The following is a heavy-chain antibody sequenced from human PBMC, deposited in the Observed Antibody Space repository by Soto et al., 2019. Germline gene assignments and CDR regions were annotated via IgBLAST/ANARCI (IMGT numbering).Heavy chain of an antibody. J-gene: IGHJ4*02. CDR3: AKDLDIAVAGFDY. Sequence: QVQLVESGGGVVQPGRSLRLSCAASGFTFSSYSMHWVRQAPGKGLEWVAVISYDGSNKYYADSVKGRFTISRDNSKNTLYLQMNRLRAEDTAVYYCAKDLDIAVAGFDYWGQGTLVTVSS. CDR1: GFTFSSYS. CDR2: ISYDGSNK. D-gene: IGHD6-19*01. V-gene: IGHV3-30*18.